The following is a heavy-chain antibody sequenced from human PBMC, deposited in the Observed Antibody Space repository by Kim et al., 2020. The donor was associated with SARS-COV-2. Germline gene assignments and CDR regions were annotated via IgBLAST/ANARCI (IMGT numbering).Heavy chain of an antibody. CDR1: GFTFSNAW. CDR3: TTDSGDNGYSYGDYYYYYGMDV. D-gene: IGHD5-18*01. CDR2: IKSKTDGGTT. V-gene: IGHV3-15*01. J-gene: IGHJ6*02. Sequence: GGSLRLSCAASGFTFSNAWMSWVRQAPGKGLEWVGRIKSKTDGGTTDYAAPVKGRFTISRDDSKNTLYLQMNSLKTEDTAVYYCTTDSGDNGYSYGDYYYYYGMDVWGQGTTVTVSS.